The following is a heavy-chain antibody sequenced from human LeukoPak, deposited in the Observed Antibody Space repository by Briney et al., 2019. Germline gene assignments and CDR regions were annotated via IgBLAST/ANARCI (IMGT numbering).Heavy chain of an antibody. CDR3: TRAPPGMTMMTDY. CDR1: GYTFTASY. V-gene: IGHV1-18*04. J-gene: IGHJ4*02. Sequence: ASVKVSCKASGYTFTASYINWVRQAPGQGLEWMGWVSTNDGNTVYAQRLQGRVTMTTDTSTSVAYMELRSLTSDDTAVYYCTRAPPGMTMMTDYWGQGTLVTVSS. D-gene: IGHD3-22*01. CDR2: VSTNDGNT.